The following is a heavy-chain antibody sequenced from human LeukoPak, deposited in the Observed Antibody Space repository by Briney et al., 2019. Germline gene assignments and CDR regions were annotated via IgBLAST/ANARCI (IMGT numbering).Heavy chain of an antibody. J-gene: IGHJ4*02. CDR1: GFTFSSYD. D-gene: IGHD5-24*01. Sequence: ERSLRLSCAASGFTFSSYDMHWVRQAPGKGPEWVAIIRYDGSNENYADSVKGRFTISRDNSKKTLYLQMNSLRAEDTAVYYCARSRYNLDYWGQGTLVTVSS. CDR3: ARSRYNLDY. CDR2: IRYDGSNE. V-gene: IGHV3-33*01.